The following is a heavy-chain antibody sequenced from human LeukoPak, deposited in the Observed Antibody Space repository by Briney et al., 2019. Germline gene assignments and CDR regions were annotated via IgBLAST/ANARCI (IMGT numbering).Heavy chain of an antibody. CDR2: MNPNSGNT. CDR1: GYTFTSYD. J-gene: IGHJ5*02. D-gene: IGHD5-18*01. CDR3: AREGIQLWSTGDWFDP. V-gene: IGHV1-8*03. Sequence: ASVKVSCKASGYTFTSYDINWVRQATGQGLEGLGWMNPNSGNTGYAQKFRGRVTITRNTSISTAYMELNSLRSDDTAVYYCAREGIQLWSTGDWFDPWGQGTLVTVSS.